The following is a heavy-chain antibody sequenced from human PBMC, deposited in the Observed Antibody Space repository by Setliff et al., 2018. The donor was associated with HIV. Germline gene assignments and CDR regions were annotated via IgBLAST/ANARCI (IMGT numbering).Heavy chain of an antibody. CDR3: ARDVSAYGDYGDY. Sequence: SETLSLTCTVSGGSISSSSYYWGWIRQPPGKGLEWIGSIYYSGSTYYNPSLKSRVTISVDTSKNQFSLKLSSVTAADTAVYYCARDVSAYGDYGDYWGQGTLVTVSS. J-gene: IGHJ4*02. CDR1: GGSISSSSYY. D-gene: IGHD4-17*01. CDR2: IYYSGST. V-gene: IGHV4-39*07.